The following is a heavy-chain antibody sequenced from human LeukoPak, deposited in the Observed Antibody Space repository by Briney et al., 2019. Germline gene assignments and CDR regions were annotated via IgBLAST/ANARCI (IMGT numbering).Heavy chain of an antibody. Sequence: GGSLRLSCAASGFTFSSYTMNWVRQAPGKGLEWVSSISSSSIYIYYADSVKGRFTISRDNAENSLYLQMNSLRVEDTAVYYCATLPGILTGYRDYWGQGTLVTVSS. CDR2: ISSSSIYI. CDR3: ATLPGILTGYRDY. CDR1: GFTFSSYT. D-gene: IGHD3-9*01. V-gene: IGHV3-21*01. J-gene: IGHJ4*02.